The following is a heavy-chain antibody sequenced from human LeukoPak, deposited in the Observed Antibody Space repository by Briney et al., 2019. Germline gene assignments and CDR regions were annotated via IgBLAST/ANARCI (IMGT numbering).Heavy chain of an antibody. D-gene: IGHD3-22*01. CDR3: AREPYKGSSSGYFTAAADFDY. CDR2: INTNTGNP. Sequence: GASVKVSCKASGYTFTSYAMNWVRQAPGQGLEWMGWINTNTGNPTYAQGFTGRFVFSLDTSVSTAYLQISSLKAEDTAVYYCAREPYKGSSSGYFTAAADFDYWGQGTLVTVSS. V-gene: IGHV7-4-1*02. J-gene: IGHJ4*02. CDR1: GYTFTSYA.